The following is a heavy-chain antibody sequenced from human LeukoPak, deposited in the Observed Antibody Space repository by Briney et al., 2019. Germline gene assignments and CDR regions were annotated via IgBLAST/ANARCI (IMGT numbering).Heavy chain of an antibody. CDR3: ATYCSVTSCHAELDY. V-gene: IGHV4-34*01. Sequence: SETLSLTCAVDGGPFGYFWTWIRQAPGKGLEWIGEINPSGVVHYSPSLKSRVSISIDTSKNQFSLNLTSVTAADTAVYYCATYCSVTSCHAELDYWGQGTLVTVSS. CDR2: INPSGVV. J-gene: IGHJ4*02. D-gene: IGHD2-2*01. CDR1: GGPFGYF.